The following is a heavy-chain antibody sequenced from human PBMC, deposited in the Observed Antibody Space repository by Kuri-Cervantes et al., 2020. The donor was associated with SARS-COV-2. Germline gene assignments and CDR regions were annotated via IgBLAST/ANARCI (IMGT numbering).Heavy chain of an antibody. J-gene: IGHJ4*02. CDR2: ISAYNGNT. CDR3: ARSTYYGSGSYPNRYYFDY. Sequence: ASVKVSCKASGYTLTSYGISWVRQAPGQGLEWMGWISAYNGNTNYAQKLQGRVTMTTDTSTSTAYMELGSLRSDDTAVYYCARSTYYGSGSYPNRYYFDYWGQGTLVTVSS. CDR1: GYTLTSYG. V-gene: IGHV1-18*01. D-gene: IGHD3-10*01.